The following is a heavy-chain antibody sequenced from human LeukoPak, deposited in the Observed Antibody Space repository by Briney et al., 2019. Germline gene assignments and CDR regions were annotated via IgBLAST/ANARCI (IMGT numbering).Heavy chain of an antibody. CDR1: GGSITGSSFY. J-gene: IGHJ4*02. CDR2: IYYSGST. D-gene: IGHD3-9*01. CDR3: PRGSYDVLTGYSTLGEY. Sequence: SETLSLTCSVSGGSITGSSFYWGWIRQPPGKGLEWIGNIYYSGSTYYSASLKSRVTISLDTSKNHFSLKLTSVTAADTAFYYCPRGSYDVLTGYSTLGEYWGQGTLVTVSS. V-gene: IGHV4-39*02.